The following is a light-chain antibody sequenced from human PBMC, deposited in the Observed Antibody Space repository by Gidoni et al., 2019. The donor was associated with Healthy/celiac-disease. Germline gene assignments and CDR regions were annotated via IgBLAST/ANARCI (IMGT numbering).Light chain of an antibody. CDR3: QQSQGTPWT. CDR2: AAS. CDR1: QRLDRF. Sequence: DVQMTQSPSSLSATVGDRVTITCRASQRLDRFLHWYQQIPGKAPKLLIYAASTLQSGVPSRFSGSGSGTQFTLTITSLHPEDSATYFCQQSQGTPWTFGQGTKVEIK. V-gene: IGKV1-39*01. J-gene: IGKJ1*01.